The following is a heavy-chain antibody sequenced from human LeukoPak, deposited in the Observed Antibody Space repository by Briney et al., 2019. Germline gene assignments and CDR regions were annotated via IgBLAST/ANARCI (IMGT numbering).Heavy chain of an antibody. J-gene: IGHJ6*02. V-gene: IGHV3-11*06. CDR2: IRSSSAYP. CDR1: GFTFSDYY. Sequence: KSGGSLRLSCAASGFTFSDYYMSWIRQAPGKGLEWLSYIRSSSAYPKHADSVTGRFTIYRDNAKSSLYLQMNSLRAEDTAVYYCARGYYGMDVWGQGTTVTVSS. CDR3: ARGYYGMDV.